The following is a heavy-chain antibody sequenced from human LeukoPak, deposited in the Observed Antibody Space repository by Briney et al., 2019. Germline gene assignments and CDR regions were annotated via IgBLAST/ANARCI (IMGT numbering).Heavy chain of an antibody. CDR1: GFTFSNAW. V-gene: IGHV3-21*01. CDR3: AREGYGGNADEAFDI. J-gene: IGHJ3*02. Sequence: PGGSLRLSCAASGFTFSNAWMSWVRQAPGKGLEWVSSISSSGTYIYHADSVKGRFTISRDNAKNSLYLQLNSLRAEDTAVYYCAREGYGGNADEAFDIWGQGTMVTVSS. CDR2: ISSSGTYI. D-gene: IGHD4-23*01.